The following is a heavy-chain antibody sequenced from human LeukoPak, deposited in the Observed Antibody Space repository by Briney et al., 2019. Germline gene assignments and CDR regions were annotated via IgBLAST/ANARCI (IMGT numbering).Heavy chain of an antibody. CDR2: INPNSGGT. D-gene: IGHD4-17*01. V-gene: IGHV1-2*02. J-gene: IGHJ4*02. CDR1: GYTFSDHY. CDR3: ARGALDPETVTNYFEY. Sequence: ASVRVSCKASGYTFSDHYVQWVRQAPGQGFEWLGWINPNSGGTSYARKLRGRVTMTRDMSLSTAYMELTRLTYDDTAVYYCARGALDPETVTNYFEYWAQGTLVTVSS.